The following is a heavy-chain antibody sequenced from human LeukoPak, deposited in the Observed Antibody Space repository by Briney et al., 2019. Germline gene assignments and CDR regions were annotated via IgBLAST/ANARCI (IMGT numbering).Heavy chain of an antibody. J-gene: IGHJ4*02. V-gene: IGHV4-39*01. CDR2: IYYSGST. Sequence: SETLSLTCTVSGGSISSSSYYWGWIRQPPGKGLEWIGSIYYSGSTYYNPSLKSRATISVDTSKNQFSLKLSSVTAADTAVYYCARAAEEWELIYFDYWGQGTLVTVSS. D-gene: IGHD1-26*01. CDR3: ARAAEEWELIYFDY. CDR1: GGSISSSSYY.